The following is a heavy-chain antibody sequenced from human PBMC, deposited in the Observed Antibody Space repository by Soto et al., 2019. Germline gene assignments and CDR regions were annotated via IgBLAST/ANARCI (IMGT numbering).Heavy chain of an antibody. D-gene: IGHD6-19*01. CDR2: IFYSGNT. CDR1: DDSIGRSNYF. V-gene: IGHV4-39*01. Sequence: LTXTXXDDSIGRSNYFWGWIRQPPGKGLEWIGNIFYSGNTHYNPSLKSPVTISLDTSNHHFSLRVSSVTAADTAVYYCARHLYSGDSSGSFGYWGPGALVIVSS. CDR3: ARHLYSGDSSGSFGY. J-gene: IGHJ4*02.